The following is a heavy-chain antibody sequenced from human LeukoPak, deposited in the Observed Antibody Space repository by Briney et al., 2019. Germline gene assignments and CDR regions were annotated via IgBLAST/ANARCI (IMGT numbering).Heavy chain of an antibody. CDR1: GYTFTSYA. CDR3: AGGGARSGWYGTYFDS. D-gene: IGHD6-19*01. V-gene: IGHV1-3*01. J-gene: IGHJ4*02. Sequence: ASVKVSCKASGYTFTSYAMHWVRQAPGQRLEWMGWINAGNGNTKYSQKFQGRVTITRDTSASTAYMDLSSLRSEDTAVYYCAGGGARSGWYGTYFDSWGQGTLVTVSS. CDR2: INAGNGNT.